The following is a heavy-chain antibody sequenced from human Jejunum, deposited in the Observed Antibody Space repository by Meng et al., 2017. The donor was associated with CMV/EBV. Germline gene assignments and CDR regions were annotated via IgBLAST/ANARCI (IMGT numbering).Heavy chain of an antibody. CDR2: ISYSGTFT. V-gene: IGHV3-23*01. CDR3: AKHRRDNSWSDRFDS. D-gene: IGHD4-11*01. CDR1: GFIFDNYA. J-gene: IGHJ5*01. Sequence: SGFIFDNYAMGWVRQAPGKGLEWVSSISYSGTFTSYADSVKGRFTISRDNSKKTFYLQMNSLRAEDMALYYCAKHRRDNSWSDRFDSWGQGTLVTVSS.